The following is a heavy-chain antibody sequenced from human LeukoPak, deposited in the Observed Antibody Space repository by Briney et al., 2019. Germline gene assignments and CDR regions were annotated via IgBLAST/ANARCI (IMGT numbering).Heavy chain of an antibody. CDR2: INSDGSST. V-gene: IGHV3-74*01. D-gene: IGHD6-13*01. J-gene: IGHJ6*02. CDR3: ARDGIAAAGRLYYYYYGMDV. CDR1: GFTFSSYW. Sequence: GGSLRLSCAASGFTFSSYWMHWVRQAPGKGLVWVSRINSDGSSTSYADSVKGRFTISRDNAKNTLYLQMNRLRAEDTAVYYCARDGIAAAGRLYYYYYGMDVWGQGTTVTVSS.